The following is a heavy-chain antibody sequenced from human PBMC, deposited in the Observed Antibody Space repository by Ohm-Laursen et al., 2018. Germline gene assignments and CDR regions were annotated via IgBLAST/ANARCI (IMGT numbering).Heavy chain of an antibody. CDR2: ISWNSGRI. Sequence: SLRLSCAASGFTFDDHAMHWVRQAPGKGLEWVSVISWNSGRIAYADSVKGRFTISRDNAKNSLYLQMNSLRAEDTALYYCAKDKGSTYFDYWGQGTLVTVSS. J-gene: IGHJ4*02. V-gene: IGHV3-9*01. CDR1: GFTFDDHA. D-gene: IGHD5/OR15-5a*01. CDR3: AKDKGSTYFDY.